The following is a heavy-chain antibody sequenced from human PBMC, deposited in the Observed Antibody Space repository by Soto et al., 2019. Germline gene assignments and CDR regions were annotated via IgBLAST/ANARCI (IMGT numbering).Heavy chain of an antibody. Sequence: SETLSLTCAVSGGSISSSNWWSWVRQPPGKGLEWIGEIYHSGSTNYNPSLKSRVTISVDKSKNQFSLKLSSVTAADTAVYYCARQEGSYLGDFDYWGQGTLVTV. V-gene: IGHV4-4*02. J-gene: IGHJ4*02. D-gene: IGHD1-26*01. CDR3: ARQEGSYLGDFDY. CDR2: IYHSGST. CDR1: GGSISSSNW.